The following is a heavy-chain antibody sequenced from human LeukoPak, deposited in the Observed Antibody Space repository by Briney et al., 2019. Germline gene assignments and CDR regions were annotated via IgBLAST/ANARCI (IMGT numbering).Heavy chain of an antibody. CDR2: IYYSGST. V-gene: IGHV4-39*01. D-gene: IGHD6-13*01. CDR1: GGSISSSTYY. Sequence: SETLSLTCTVSGGSISSSTYYWGWLRQPPGQGLEWIGSIYYSGSTYYNAYLKSRVTISADTSKNQFSLKLSSVTAADTAVYYCARPLSGSSSWHGDAFDIWGQGTMVTVSS. CDR3: ARPLSGSSSWHGDAFDI. J-gene: IGHJ3*02.